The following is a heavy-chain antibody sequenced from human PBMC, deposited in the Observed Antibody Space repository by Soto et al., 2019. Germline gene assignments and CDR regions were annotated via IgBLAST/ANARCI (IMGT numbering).Heavy chain of an antibody. CDR2: ISSSSSTI. Sequence: GGSLRLSCAASGFTFSSYSMNWVRQAPGKGLEWVSYISSSSSTIYYADSVKGRFTISRDNAKNSLYLQMNSLRPEDTAVYYCARLSTVLVAVTIHWGQGALVTVSS. V-gene: IGHV3-48*01. CDR1: GFTFSSYS. CDR3: ARLSTVLVAVTIH. D-gene: IGHD1-26*01. J-gene: IGHJ4*02.